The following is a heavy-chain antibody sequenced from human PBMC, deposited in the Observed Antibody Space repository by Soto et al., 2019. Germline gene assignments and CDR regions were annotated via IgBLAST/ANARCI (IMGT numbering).Heavy chain of an antibody. CDR2: MYYDGST. CDR1: GASISRGGNY. Sequence: TLSLTCSVSGASISRGGNYWGWIRQPPGKGLEWIGYMYYDGSTYYNPSLQSRITISSDTSTNQFSLKVRSVTATDTAIYYCARTKVGHSAPSDLWGQGTLVTVSS. D-gene: IGHD1-26*01. CDR3: ARTKVGHSAPSDL. J-gene: IGHJ5*02. V-gene: IGHV4-31*03.